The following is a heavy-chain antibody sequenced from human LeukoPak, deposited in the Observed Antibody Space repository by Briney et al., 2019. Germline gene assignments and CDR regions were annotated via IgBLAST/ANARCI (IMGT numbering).Heavy chain of an antibody. V-gene: IGHV3-23*01. CDR3: SKLYYYDSSGY. CDR2: ISGSGGST. D-gene: IGHD3-22*01. CDR1: GFTFGSYA. Sequence: GGSLRLSCAASGFTFGSYAMSWVRQVPGKGLEWVSSISGSGGSTYYADSVKGRFTISRDNSKNTLYLQMNSLRAEDTAVYYCSKLYYYDSSGYWGQGTLVTASS. J-gene: IGHJ4*02.